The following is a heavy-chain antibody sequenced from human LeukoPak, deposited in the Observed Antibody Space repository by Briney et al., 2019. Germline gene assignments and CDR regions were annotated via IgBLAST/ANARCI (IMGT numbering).Heavy chain of an antibody. Sequence: LGGSLRLSCVASGFTFSDYYMSWIRQAPGKGLEWVSYISSSGSTIYYADSVKGRFTISRDNAKNSLYLQMNSLRAEDTAVYYCARDPTTVTTYQSDFDPWGQGTLVTVSS. V-gene: IGHV3-11*01. J-gene: IGHJ5*02. CDR3: ARDPTTVTTYQSDFDP. CDR1: GFTFSDYY. CDR2: ISSSGSTI. D-gene: IGHD4-17*01.